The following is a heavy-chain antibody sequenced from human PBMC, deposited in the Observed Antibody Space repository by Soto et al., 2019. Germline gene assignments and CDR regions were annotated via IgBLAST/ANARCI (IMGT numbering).Heavy chain of an antibody. J-gene: IGHJ4*02. CDR1: GFTFSSYS. CDR3: AREGVFWSGYPLDY. D-gene: IGHD3-3*01. CDR2: ISSSSRTI. Sequence: GGSLRLSCAASGFTFSSYSMNWVRQAPGKGLEWVSYISSSSRTIYYADSVKGRFTISRDNAKNSLYLQMNSLRDEDTAVYYCAREGVFWSGYPLDYWGQGTLVTVSS. V-gene: IGHV3-48*02.